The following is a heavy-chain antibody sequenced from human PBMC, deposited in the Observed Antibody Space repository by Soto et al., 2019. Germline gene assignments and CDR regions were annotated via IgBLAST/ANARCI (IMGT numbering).Heavy chain of an antibody. J-gene: IGHJ4*02. Sequence: SETLSLTCTVSGGSISSGGYYWSWIRQHPGKGLEWIGYIYYSGSTYYNPSLKSRVTISVDTSKNQFSLKLSSVTAADTAVYYCARGEGSYYNFFDYWGQGTLVTVSS. CDR2: IYYSGST. CDR1: GGSISSGGYY. D-gene: IGHD3-10*01. V-gene: IGHV4-31*03. CDR3: ARGEGSYYNFFDY.